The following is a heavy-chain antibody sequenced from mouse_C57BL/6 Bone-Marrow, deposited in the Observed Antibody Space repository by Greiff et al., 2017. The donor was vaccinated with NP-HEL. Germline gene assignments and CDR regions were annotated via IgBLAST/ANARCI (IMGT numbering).Heavy chain of an antibody. Sequence: VQLQQSGTVLARPGASVKMSCKTSGYTFTSYWMHWVKQRPGPGLEWIGAIYPGNSDTSYNQKFKGKAKLTAVTSASTAYMELSSLTNEDSAVYYCTRSRYWVRSYYFDYWGQGTTLTVSS. V-gene: IGHV1-5*01. CDR2: IYPGNSDT. CDR3: TRSRYWVRSYYFDY. CDR1: GYTFTSYW. J-gene: IGHJ2*01. D-gene: IGHD1-1*01.